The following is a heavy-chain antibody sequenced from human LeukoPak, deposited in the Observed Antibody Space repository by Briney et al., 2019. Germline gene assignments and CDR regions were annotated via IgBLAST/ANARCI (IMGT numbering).Heavy chain of an antibody. Sequence: QSGGSVRLSCAASGLTLSSYWMHSVRQAPGKGLVWVSRIKSDGSTRNAASVKGGFTTSTDNAKNTVFLKMTSLRAEDPDVFYFARAPSVIGGYYPEYFRHWGQGTLVIVSS. CDR3: ARAPSVIGGYYPEYFRH. J-gene: IGHJ1*01. CDR2: IKSDGST. V-gene: IGHV3-74*01. CDR1: GLTLSSYW. D-gene: IGHD3-22*01.